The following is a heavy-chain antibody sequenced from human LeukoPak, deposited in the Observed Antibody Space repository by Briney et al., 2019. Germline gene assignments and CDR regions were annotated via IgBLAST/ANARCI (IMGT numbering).Heavy chain of an antibody. CDR3: ARAGNNGLGIQFNY. J-gene: IGHJ4*02. V-gene: IGHV3-33*07. D-gene: IGHD3-10*01. CDR1: VFTVSMYG. Sequence: PGGSLRLSCAASVFTVSMYGMYWVRQAPGKGLQWVALIVYDRSDEHYADSVKGRFTISRDNSKNTMYLQMNSLRAEDTAVYYCARAGNNGLGIQFNYWGQGTLVTVSS. CDR2: IVYDRSDE.